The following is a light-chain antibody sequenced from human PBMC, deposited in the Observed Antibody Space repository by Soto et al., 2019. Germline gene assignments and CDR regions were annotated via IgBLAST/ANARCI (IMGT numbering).Light chain of an antibody. CDR2: DVS. CDR3: SLYTSSSLAV. V-gene: IGLV2-14*01. J-gene: IGLJ7*01. Sequence: QSALTQPASVSGSPGQSITISCTGTSSDVGGYNYVSWYQQHPGKAPKLMIYDVSNRPSGVSNRFSGSKSGNTASLTISGLQAEDEADYYCSLYTSSSLAVFGGGTQLTVL. CDR1: SSDVGGYNY.